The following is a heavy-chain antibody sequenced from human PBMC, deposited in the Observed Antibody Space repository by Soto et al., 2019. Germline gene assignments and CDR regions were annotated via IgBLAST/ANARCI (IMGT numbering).Heavy chain of an antibody. CDR1: GGTFSSYA. CDR2: IIPIFGTA. V-gene: IGHV1-69*13. J-gene: IGHJ4*02. CDR3: ARDGFFTGTFDY. Sequence: GASVKVSCKASGGTFSSYAISWVRQAPGQGLEWMGGIIPIFGTANYAQKLQGRVTITADESTSTAYMELSSLRSEDTAVYYCARDGFFTGTFDYWGQGTLVTVSS. D-gene: IGHD1-1*01.